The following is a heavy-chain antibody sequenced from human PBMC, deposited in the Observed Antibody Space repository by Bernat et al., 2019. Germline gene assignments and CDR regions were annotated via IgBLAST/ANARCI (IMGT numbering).Heavy chain of an antibody. J-gene: IGHJ3*02. CDR3: ARENGDQKALDI. D-gene: IGHD4-17*01. Sequence: EVQLVESGGGLVQPGGSLRLSCAASGFTFSSYEMNWVRQAPGKGLEWVSYMSSSGSTTYYADSVRGRFTISRDNAKNSLYLQMNSLRAEDTAVYYCARENGDQKALDIWGQGTMVTVSS. V-gene: IGHV3-48*03. CDR2: MSSSGSTT. CDR1: GFTFSSYE.